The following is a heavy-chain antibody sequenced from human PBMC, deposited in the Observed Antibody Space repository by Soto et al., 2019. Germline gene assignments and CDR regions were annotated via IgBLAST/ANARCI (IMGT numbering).Heavy chain of an antibody. J-gene: IGHJ6*03. CDR3: ARSVMGATKDYYYYMDV. CDR1: GGTFTSYT. V-gene: IGHV1-69*02. CDR2: IIPILGIA. D-gene: IGHD3-16*01. Sequence: SVNVPCKASGGTFTSYTISWVRQSPGQGLEWMGRIIPILGIANYAQKFQGRVTITADKSTSTAYMELSSLRSEDTAVYYCARSVMGATKDYYYYMDVWGKGTKVTVSS.